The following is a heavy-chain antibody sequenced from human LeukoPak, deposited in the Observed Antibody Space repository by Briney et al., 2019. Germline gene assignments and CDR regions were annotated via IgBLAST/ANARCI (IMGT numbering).Heavy chain of an antibody. CDR2: IYTSGTI. V-gene: IGHV4-4*07. J-gene: IGHJ5*02. Sequence: SETLFLTCTVSGGSIISYYWSWIRHPAGAALEWIGRIYTSGTITYNPSLKSRVTMSVDTSKNQFSLKLSSVTAADTAVYYCARDSGTTGEVKFDPWGQGTLVTVSS. D-gene: IGHD3-10*01. CDR3: ARDSGTTGEVKFDP. CDR1: GGSIISYY.